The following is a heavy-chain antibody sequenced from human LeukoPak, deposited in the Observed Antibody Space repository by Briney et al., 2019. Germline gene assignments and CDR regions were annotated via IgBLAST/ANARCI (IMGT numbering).Heavy chain of an antibody. Sequence: GGSLRLSCAASGFTFSTYWMHWVRQAPGKGLVWVSRIRPEGTTTAYADSVKGRFTISRDNAKNTLFLQMNSLSAEDTAVYYCARDLDWILFDYWGQGTLVTLS. D-gene: IGHD3-9*01. V-gene: IGHV3-74*03. CDR2: IRPEGTTT. CDR3: ARDLDWILFDY. CDR1: GFTFSTYW. J-gene: IGHJ4*02.